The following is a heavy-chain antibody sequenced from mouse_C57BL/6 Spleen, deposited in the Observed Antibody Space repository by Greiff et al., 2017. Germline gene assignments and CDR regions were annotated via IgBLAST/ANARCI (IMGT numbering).Heavy chain of an antibody. J-gene: IGHJ2*01. CDR3: ARSPIYYGNYGFDY. D-gene: IGHD2-1*01. CDR2: IDPSDSYT. V-gene: IGHV1-69*01. CDR1: GYTFTSYW. Sequence: VQLQQPGAELVMPGASVKLSCKASGYTFTSYWMHWVKQRPGQGLEWIGEIDPSDSYTNYNQKFKGKSTLTVDKSSSTAYMQLSSLTSEDSAVYYCARSPIYYGNYGFDYWGQGTTLTVSS.